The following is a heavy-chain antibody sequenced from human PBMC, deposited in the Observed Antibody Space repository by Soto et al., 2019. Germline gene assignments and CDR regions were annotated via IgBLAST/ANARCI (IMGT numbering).Heavy chain of an antibody. Sequence: QVQLQESGPGLVKPSQTLSLTCTVSGDAISSGGYYWSWIRQHPGKSLEWIGYIYYSGSTYYNPSLKSRVTISVDTSKNQFSLRLSSVTAADTAVYYCARIYDSSGYLDYWGQGTLVTVSS. D-gene: IGHD3-22*01. V-gene: IGHV4-31*03. CDR1: GDAISSGGYY. J-gene: IGHJ4*02. CDR3: ARIYDSSGYLDY. CDR2: IYYSGST.